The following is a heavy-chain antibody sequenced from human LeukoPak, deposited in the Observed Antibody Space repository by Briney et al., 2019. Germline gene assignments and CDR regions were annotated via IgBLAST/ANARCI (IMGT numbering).Heavy chain of an antibody. V-gene: IGHV3-7*01. J-gene: IGHJ4*02. CDR3: ARGQLADSY. CDR1: GFTFTTYW. Sequence: AGGSLRLSCAASGFTFTTYWMSWIRQTPGKGLEWVAKIEPDGSEKSYVDSVKGRFTISRDNAKNSVFLQIDSLRVEDTALYYCARGQLADSYWGQGALVTVSS. D-gene: IGHD3-22*01. CDR2: IEPDGSEK.